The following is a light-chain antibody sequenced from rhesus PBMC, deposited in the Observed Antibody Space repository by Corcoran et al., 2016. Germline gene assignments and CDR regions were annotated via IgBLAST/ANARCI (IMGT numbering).Light chain of an antibody. J-gene: IGKJ1*01. CDR3: LQQSNWPRT. CDR1: QSVSSS. CDR2: GAS. V-gene: IGKV3-24*01. Sequence: EIVMTQSPATLSLSPGERATLSCRASQSVSSSLAWYQQKPGQAPRLLIYGASSRATGIPDRFLGRGSGSDFTLTIRSLEPEDVAVYYCLQQSNWPRTFGQGTKVEIK.